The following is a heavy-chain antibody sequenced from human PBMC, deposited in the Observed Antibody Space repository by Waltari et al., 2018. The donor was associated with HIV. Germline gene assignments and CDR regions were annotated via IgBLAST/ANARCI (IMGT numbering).Heavy chain of an antibody. CDR1: GSTFISYA. CDR2: ISDSTGRT. Sequence: EMQLLESGGGLVQPGGSLRLSCAASGSTFISYAMPWVRQAPGKGLEWVSGISDSTGRTYYGDSVKGRFTISRDNSKNTLYLQMSSLRVEDTAIYYCAKDEAGAGSPEVWFDPWGQGTLVTVSS. CDR3: AKDEAGAGSPEVWFDP. D-gene: IGHD6-13*01. V-gene: IGHV3-23*01. J-gene: IGHJ5*02.